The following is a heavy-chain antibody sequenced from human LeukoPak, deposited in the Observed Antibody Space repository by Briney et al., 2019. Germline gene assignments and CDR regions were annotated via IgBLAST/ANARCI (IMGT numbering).Heavy chain of an antibody. D-gene: IGHD5/OR15-5a*01. J-gene: IGHJ4*02. CDR1: GFTFGRFW. CDR2: IQEDGSEK. CDR3: ARCVASADYLDY. V-gene: IGHV3-7*01. Sequence: PGGSLRLSCAVSGFTFGRFWMTWVRQAPGKGLEWVASIQEDGSEKYSADSVKGRFTVSRDNAKNSLYLQMNSLRVEDTAVYYCARCVASADYLDYWGQGTLVTVSP.